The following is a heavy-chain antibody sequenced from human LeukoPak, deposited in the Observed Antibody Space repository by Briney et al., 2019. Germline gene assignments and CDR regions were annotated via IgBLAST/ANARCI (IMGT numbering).Heavy chain of an antibody. V-gene: IGHV4-4*02. CDR1: GDSVSGSFW. CDR3: VRHSGWYFGY. Sequence: SEALPLTCAVSGDSVSGSFWWSWVRQPPHKGLEGIGEIQHSGSSNYNPSLESRVIRSLDGSKNLLSLELSSVSAADTAVYYCVRHSGWYFGYWGQGTLVTVSS. J-gene: IGHJ4*02. D-gene: IGHD6-19*01. CDR2: IQHSGSS.